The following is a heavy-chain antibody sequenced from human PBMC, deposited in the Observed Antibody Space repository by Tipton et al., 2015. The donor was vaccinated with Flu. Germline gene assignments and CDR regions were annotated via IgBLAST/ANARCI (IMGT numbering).Heavy chain of an antibody. V-gene: IGHV3-9*03. Sequence: VQLVQSGGGLVQPGRSLRLSCAASGFTFDDYAMHWVRQAPGKGLEWVSGISWNSGSIGYADSVKGRFTISRDNAKNSLYLQMNSLRAEDMALYYCAKDINRWSSSWYLGFDYWGQGTLVTVSS. CDR1: GFTFDDYA. D-gene: IGHD6-13*01. J-gene: IGHJ4*02. CDR3: AKDINRWSSSWYLGFDY. CDR2: ISWNSGSI.